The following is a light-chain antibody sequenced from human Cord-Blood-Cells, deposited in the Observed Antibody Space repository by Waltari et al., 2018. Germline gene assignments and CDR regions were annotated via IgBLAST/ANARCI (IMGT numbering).Light chain of an antibody. CDR2: GNS. CDR1: SSNIGAGYD. Sequence: QSVLTQPPSVSGSPGQKVTISCTGSSSNIGAGYDVHWYQQLPGTAPKLLIYGNSNRPSGAPDRFSGSKSGTSASLAITGLQAEDEADYYGQSYDSSLSGVVCGGGTKLTVL. CDR3: QSYDSSLSGVV. V-gene: IGLV1-40*01. J-gene: IGLJ2*01.